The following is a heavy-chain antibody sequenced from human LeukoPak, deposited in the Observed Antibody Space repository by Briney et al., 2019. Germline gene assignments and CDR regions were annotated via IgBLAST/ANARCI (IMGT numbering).Heavy chain of an antibody. CDR1: GITFHSRT. CDR2: ITPDGGGT. Sequence: GGSLRLSCAASGITFHSRTMPWVRHAPGKGMECVSPITPDGGGTDYTASAKGRFTISRDNSKNTLYLQMNSLTAEDTALYYCASRDPCNDGMCYGLAYWGQGTLVTVSS. CDR3: ASRDPCNDGMCYGLAY. D-gene: IGHD3-16*01. V-gene: IGHV3-23*01. J-gene: IGHJ4*02.